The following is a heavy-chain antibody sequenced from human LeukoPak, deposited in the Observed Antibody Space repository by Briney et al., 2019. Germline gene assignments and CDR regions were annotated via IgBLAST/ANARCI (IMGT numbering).Heavy chain of an antibody. J-gene: IGHJ5*02. D-gene: IGHD3-3*01. CDR1: GGSFSGYY. CDR3: ARRRYDLWSGYYMGKAPQDWFDP. CDR2: INHSGST. V-gene: IGHV4-34*01. Sequence: KPSETLSLTCAVYGGSFSGYYWSWIRQPPGKGLEWIGEINHSGSTNYNPSLKSRVTISVDTSKNQFSLKLSSVTAADTAVYYCARRRYDLWSGYYMGKAPQDWFDPWGQGTLVTVSS.